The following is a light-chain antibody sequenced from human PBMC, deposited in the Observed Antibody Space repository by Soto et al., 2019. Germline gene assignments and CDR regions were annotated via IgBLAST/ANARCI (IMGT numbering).Light chain of an antibody. Sequence: EIVMTQSPATLSVSPGERATLSCRASQSVSSNLAWYQQKPGQAPKLLIYNPSTRATGIPARLSGSGSGTEFTLTISSLQSEDFAIYYCQQYDNWPLTFGGGTKVDIK. CDR1: QSVSSN. J-gene: IGKJ4*01. CDR2: NPS. V-gene: IGKV3-15*01. CDR3: QQYDNWPLT.